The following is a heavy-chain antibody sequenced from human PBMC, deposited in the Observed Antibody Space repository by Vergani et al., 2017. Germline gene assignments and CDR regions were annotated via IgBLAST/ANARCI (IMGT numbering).Heavy chain of an antibody. CDR2: ISDDGSNK. D-gene: IGHD3-3*01. CDR3: AKYDFWSGYA. V-gene: IGHV3-30*18. J-gene: IGHJ4*02. Sequence: QVQLVESGGGVVQPGRSLRLSCAASGVTFSSYGMHWVRQAPGQGLEWVAVISDDGSNKYYADSVTGRFTISRDNSKNTLYLQTNSLRAEETAVYYCAKYDFWSGYAWGQGTLVTVSS. CDR1: GVTFSSYG.